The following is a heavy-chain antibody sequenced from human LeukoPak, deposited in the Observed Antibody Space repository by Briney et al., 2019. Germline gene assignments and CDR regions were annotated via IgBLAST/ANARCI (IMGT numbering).Heavy chain of an antibody. CDR3: ARGGYSYGLFDY. V-gene: IGHV3-48*03. D-gene: IGHD5-18*01. Sequence: GGSLRLSCAASGFTFSSYEMNWVRQAPGKGLEWVSYISSSGSTIYYADSVKGRFTISRDNAKNSLYLQMNSLRAEDTAVYYCARGGYSYGLFDYWGQGTLVTVSS. J-gene: IGHJ4*02. CDR1: GFTFSSYE. CDR2: ISSSGSTI.